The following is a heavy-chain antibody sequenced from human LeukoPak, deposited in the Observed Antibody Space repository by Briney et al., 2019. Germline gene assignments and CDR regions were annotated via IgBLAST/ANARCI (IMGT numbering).Heavy chain of an antibody. CDR1: GFTFSSFG. V-gene: IGHV3-30*02. J-gene: IGHJ4*02. CDR3: APRVVVITAPFDY. Sequence: PGGSLRLSCAASGFTFSSFGMHWVRQAPGKGLGWVAFIRYDGTDKYYADSVKGRFTISRDNSKNTLYLQMNSLRPEDTAVYYCAPRVVVITAPFDYWAREPWSPSPQ. CDR2: IRYDGTDK. D-gene: IGHD2-21*01.